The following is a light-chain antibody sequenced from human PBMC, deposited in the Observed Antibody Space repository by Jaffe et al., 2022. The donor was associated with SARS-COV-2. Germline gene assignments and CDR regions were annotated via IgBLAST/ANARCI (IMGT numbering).Light chain of an antibody. V-gene: IGKV1-5*03. Sequence: DIQMTQSPSPLSASVGDRVTITCRASQSIPGWLAWYQQKPGKAPKLLIYKASSLESGVPSRFSGSGSGTEFTLTISGLQPDDFASYYCQQYNSYPYTFGQGTKLEIK. CDR2: KAS. CDR3: QQYNSYPYT. CDR1: QSIPGW. J-gene: IGKJ2*01.